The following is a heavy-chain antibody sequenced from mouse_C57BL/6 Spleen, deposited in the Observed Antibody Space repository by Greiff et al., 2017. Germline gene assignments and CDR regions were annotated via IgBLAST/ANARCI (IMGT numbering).Heavy chain of an antibody. CDR2: ISSGSSTI. V-gene: IGHV5-17*01. CDR3: AIAYYSKSYFDY. CDR1: GFTFSDYG. D-gene: IGHD2-5*01. J-gene: IGHJ2*01. Sequence: EVHLVESGGGLVKPGGSLKLSCAASGFTFSDYGMHWVRQAPEKGLEWVAYISSGSSTIYYADTVKGRFTISRDNAKNTLFLQMTSLRSEDTAMYYCAIAYYSKSYFDYWGQGTTLTVSS.